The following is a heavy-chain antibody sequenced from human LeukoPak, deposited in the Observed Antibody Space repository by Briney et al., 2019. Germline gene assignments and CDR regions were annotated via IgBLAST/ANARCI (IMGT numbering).Heavy chain of an antibody. J-gene: IGHJ4*02. V-gene: IGHV4-39*01. CDR2: IYYSGST. D-gene: IGHD6-19*01. Sequence: SETLSLSCTVSGGSISSSSFYWGWIRQPPGKGLGWIGSIYYSGSTYYNPSLRSRVTISVATSKNPLSLKLSSATAADTAVYYCDLAVAGTVRDYWGQGTLVTVSS. CDR3: DLAVAGTVRDY. CDR1: GGSISSSSFY.